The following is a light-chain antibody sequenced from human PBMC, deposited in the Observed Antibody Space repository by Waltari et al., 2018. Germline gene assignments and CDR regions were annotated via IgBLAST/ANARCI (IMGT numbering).Light chain of an antibody. CDR1: QGISTN. J-gene: IGKJ3*01. V-gene: IGKV1-9*01. CDR2: AAS. Sequence: DTQLTQSPSYLSASVGDRVTITCRASQGISTNLAWYQQKPGRAPNLLIYAASALQSGVPSRFSGSGSGTEFTLTISSLQPEDFGSYFCQQVNSFPFTFGPGTTVDLK. CDR3: QQVNSFPFT.